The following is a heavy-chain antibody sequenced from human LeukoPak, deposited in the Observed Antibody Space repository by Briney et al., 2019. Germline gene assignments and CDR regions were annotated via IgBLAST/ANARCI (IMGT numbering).Heavy chain of an antibody. Sequence: PGGSLRLSCAASGFAFSSYSMNWVRQVPGKGLEWVSAISGSGGSTYYADSVKGRITISRDNSKNTLYLQMNSLRAEDTAVYYCAKGGGRWPRGHFDYWGQGTLVTVSS. V-gene: IGHV3-23*01. CDR1: GFAFSSYS. CDR3: AKGGGRWPRGHFDY. J-gene: IGHJ4*02. D-gene: IGHD3-16*01. CDR2: ISGSGGST.